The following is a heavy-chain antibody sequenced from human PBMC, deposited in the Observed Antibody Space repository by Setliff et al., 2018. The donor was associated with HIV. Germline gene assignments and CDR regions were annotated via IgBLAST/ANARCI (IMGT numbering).Heavy chain of an antibody. D-gene: IGHD2-2*01. CDR1: GFTFSNYA. J-gene: IGHJ4*02. V-gene: IGHV3-23*01. CDR3: VKGDCTSSSCELES. CDR2: ISASGGST. Sequence: GGSLRLSCAASGFTFSNYAMSWVRQAPGKGLEWVSIISASGGSTYYADSVKGRFTISRDKSKNTLYLQMNSLRTEDTALYYCVKGDCTSSSCELESWGQGTLVTVSS.